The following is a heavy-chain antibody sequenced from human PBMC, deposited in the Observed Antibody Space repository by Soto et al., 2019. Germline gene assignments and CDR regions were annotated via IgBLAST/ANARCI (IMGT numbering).Heavy chain of an antibody. CDR1: GGSISSGDYY. Sequence: SETLSLTCTVSGGSISSGDYYWSWIRQPPGKGLEWIGYIYYSGSTYYNPSLKSRVTISVDTSKNQFSLKLSSVTAADTAAYYCARVERPEDSSGYYLNYWGQGTLVTVSS. D-gene: IGHD3-22*01. J-gene: IGHJ4*02. CDR3: ARVERPEDSSGYYLNY. CDR2: IYYSGST. V-gene: IGHV4-30-4*01.